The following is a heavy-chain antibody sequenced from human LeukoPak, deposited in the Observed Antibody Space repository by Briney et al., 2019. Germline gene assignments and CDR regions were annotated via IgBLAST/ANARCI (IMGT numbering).Heavy chain of an antibody. CDR2: VSHTGAT. V-gene: IGHV4-59*01. J-gene: IGHJ3*01. Sequence: SETLSLTCSVSGASINGYFWNWVRQTPERGLEWIGHVSHTGATTSNPTLKSRVSITIDTSKRQISLSMTSVTAADSALYYCARDRRGSYYTFDVWGPGTIVSVS. D-gene: IGHD1-26*01. CDR3: ARDRRGSYYTFDV. CDR1: GASINGYF.